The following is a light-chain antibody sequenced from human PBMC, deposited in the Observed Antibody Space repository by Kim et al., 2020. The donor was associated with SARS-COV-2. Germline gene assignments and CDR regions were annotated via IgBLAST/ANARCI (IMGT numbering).Light chain of an antibody. CDR2: DAS. J-gene: IGKJ4*01. Sequence: EIVLTQSPATLSLSPGERATVSCRASQRVSRYLAWYQQKPGQAPRLLIYDASNRATDIPARFTGSGSGTDSTLTISSLEPEDFAVYYCQQYGSWPLTFGGGTKVDIK. CDR3: QQYGSWPLT. CDR1: QRVSRY. V-gene: IGKV3-11*01.